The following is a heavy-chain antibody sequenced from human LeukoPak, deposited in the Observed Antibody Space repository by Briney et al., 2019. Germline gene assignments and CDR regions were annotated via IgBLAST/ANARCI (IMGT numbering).Heavy chain of an antibody. CDR1: GFPFSSYA. CDR2: ISGSGGST. V-gene: IGHV3-23*01. Sequence: PGGFLRLSCAASGFPFSSYAMSWVRQAPGKGLEWISAISGSGGSTYYADSVKGRFTISRDNSKNTLYLQMNSLRAEDTAVYYCAKDFYGGSDYGGPFDYWGQGTLVTVSS. D-gene: IGHD4-23*01. CDR3: AKDFYGGSDYGGPFDY. J-gene: IGHJ4*02.